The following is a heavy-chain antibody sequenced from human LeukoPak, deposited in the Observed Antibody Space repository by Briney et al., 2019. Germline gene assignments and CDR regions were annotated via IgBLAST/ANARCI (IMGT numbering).Heavy chain of an antibody. J-gene: IGHJ4*02. D-gene: IGHD3-3*02. Sequence: PSQTLSLTCTVSGGSISSGGYYWSWIRQHPGKGLEWIGYIYYSGSTYYNPSLKSRVTISVDTSKNQFSLKLSSVTAADTAVYYCAREPIHFLPFDYWGQGTLVTVSS. CDR2: IYYSGST. CDR3: AREPIHFLPFDY. V-gene: IGHV4-31*03. CDR1: GGSISSGGYY.